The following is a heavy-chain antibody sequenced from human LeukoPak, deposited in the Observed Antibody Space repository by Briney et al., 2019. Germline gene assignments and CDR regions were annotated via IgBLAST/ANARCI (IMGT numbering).Heavy chain of an antibody. CDR2: INHSGST. Sequence: SETLSLTCAVYGRSFSGYYWSWIRQPPGKGLEWIGEINHSGSTNYNPSLKSRVTISVDTSKNQFSLKLSSVTAADTAVYYCARLVVVAATTDYWGQGTLVTVSS. D-gene: IGHD2-15*01. J-gene: IGHJ4*02. CDR3: ARLVVVAATTDY. V-gene: IGHV4-34*01. CDR1: GRSFSGYY.